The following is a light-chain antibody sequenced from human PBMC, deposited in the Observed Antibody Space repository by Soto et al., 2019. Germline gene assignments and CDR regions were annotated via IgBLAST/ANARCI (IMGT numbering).Light chain of an antibody. CDR1: QSVSSSY. J-gene: IGKJ4*01. CDR3: QLSGSSP. Sequence: EIVLTQSPGTLSLSPGARATLSCRASQSVSSSYLAWYQQKPGQAPRLLIHGASSRATGIPDRSSGSGSGKYITVVSSRREPEDIAVYFCQLSGSSPFGGGTNVQIK. CDR2: GAS. V-gene: IGKV3-20*01.